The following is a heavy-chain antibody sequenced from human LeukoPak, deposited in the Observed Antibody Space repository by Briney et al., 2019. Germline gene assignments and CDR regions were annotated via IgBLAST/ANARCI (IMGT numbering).Heavy chain of an antibody. CDR2: IIPIFGTA. J-gene: IGHJ4*02. D-gene: IGHD3-22*01. CDR3: ALSSGYYYSVDY. CDR1: GYTFTSYA. Sequence: SVTVSCTASGYTFTSYAISWVRQAPGQGLEWMGGIIPIFGTANYAQKFQGRVTITADESTSTAYMELSSLRSEDTAVYYCALSSGYYYSVDYWGQGTLVTVSS. V-gene: IGHV1-69*13.